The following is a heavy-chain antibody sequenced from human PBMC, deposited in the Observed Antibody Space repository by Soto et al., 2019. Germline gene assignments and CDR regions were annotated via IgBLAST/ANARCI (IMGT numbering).Heavy chain of an antibody. CDR3: AKDSRIVVVTAPYDY. J-gene: IGHJ4*02. D-gene: IGHD2-21*02. V-gene: IGHV3-30*18. CDR2: ISYDGSNK. CDR1: GFTFSSYG. Sequence: QVQLVESGGGVVQPGRSLRLSCAASGFTFSSYGMHWVRQAPGKGLEWVAVISYDGSNKYYADSVKGRFTISRDNSKNPLYLQMNSLRAEDTAVYYCAKDSRIVVVTAPYDYWGQGTLVTVSS.